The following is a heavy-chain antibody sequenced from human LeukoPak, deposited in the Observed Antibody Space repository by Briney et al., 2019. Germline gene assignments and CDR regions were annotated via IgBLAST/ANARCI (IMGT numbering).Heavy chain of an antibody. CDR2: ISSSSSTI. D-gene: IGHD3-22*01. CDR1: GFSFSSYS. V-gene: IGHV3-48*01. J-gene: IGHJ4*02. Sequence: GGSLRLSCAASGFSFSSYSMNWVRQAPGKGLEWVSYISSSSSTIYYADSVKGRFTISRDKAKNSLYLQMNSLRVEDTAMYYCAKSAYDRSGYYRWGQGTLVTVSS. CDR3: AKSAYDRSGYYR.